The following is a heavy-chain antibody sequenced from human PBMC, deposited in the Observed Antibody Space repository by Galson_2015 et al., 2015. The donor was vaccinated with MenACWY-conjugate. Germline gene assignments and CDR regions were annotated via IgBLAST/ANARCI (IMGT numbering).Heavy chain of an antibody. CDR1: GYTFFSYY. CDR2: INPSGGST. V-gene: IGHV1-46*01. CDR3: ARSLELITFDY. J-gene: IGHJ4*02. Sequence: VSCKASGYTFFSYYLHWVRQAPGQGLEWMGIINPSGGSTSYAQKFQGRVTMTRDTSTSTVYMELSSLGSEDTAVYYCARSLELITFDYWGQGTLVTVSS. D-gene: IGHD1-7*01.